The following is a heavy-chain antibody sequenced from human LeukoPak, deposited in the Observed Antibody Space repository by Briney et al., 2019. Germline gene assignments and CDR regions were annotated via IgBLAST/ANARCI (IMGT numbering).Heavy chain of an antibody. V-gene: IGHV3-23*01. CDR3: AKDQGMNTAMLFYFDY. Sequence: GGSLRLSCAASGFTFSSYAMSWVRQAPGKGLEWVSAISGSGGSTYYADSVKGRFTISRDNSKNTLYLQMSSLRAEDTAVYYCAKDQGMNTAMLFYFDYWGQGTLVTVSS. CDR1: GFTFSSYA. J-gene: IGHJ4*02. D-gene: IGHD5-18*01. CDR2: ISGSGGST.